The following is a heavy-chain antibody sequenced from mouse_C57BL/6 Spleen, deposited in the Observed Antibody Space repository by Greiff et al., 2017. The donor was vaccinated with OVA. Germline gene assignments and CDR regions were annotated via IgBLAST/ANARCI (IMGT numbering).Heavy chain of an antibody. D-gene: IGHD2-4*01. CDR1: GYTFTSYW. J-gene: IGHJ1*03. Sequence: QVQLQQPGTELVKPGASVKLSCKASGYTFTSYWMHWVKQRPGQGLEWIGNINPSNGGTNYNEKFKSKATLTVYKSASTAYMQLSSLTSEDSAVYYWAREGDYDDGDWYFDVWGTGTTVTVSS. CDR3: AREGDYDDGDWYFDV. V-gene: IGHV1-53*01. CDR2: INPSNGGT.